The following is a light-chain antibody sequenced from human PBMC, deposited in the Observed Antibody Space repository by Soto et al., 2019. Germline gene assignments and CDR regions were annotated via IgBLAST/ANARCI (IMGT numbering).Light chain of an antibody. J-gene: IGKJ4*02. V-gene: IGKV1-5*01. CDR2: AAS. CDR3: QQYNSFSKT. CDR1: QSIGYW. Sequence: DIQMTQSPSRLSASVGDRVTITCRASQSIGYWLAWYQQKPGKAPNLLIYAASTLETGVPSRFSGSGYGTEFTLTIASLQPDDSASYYCQQYNSFSKTFDRGTKVEIK.